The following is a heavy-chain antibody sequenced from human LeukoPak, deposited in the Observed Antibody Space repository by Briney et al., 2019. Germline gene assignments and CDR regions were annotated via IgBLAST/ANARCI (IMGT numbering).Heavy chain of an antibody. CDR1: GFTVCSNC. J-gene: IGHJ4*02. CDR2: ISGSGVST. Sequence: PGGSLRLSCAASGFTVCSNCMSWVRQAPGKGLDWVSAISGSGVSTYYPDSVKGRFTISRDNSKNTLYLQMNSLRAEDTALYYCATYSSSGDYWGQGTLVTVSS. V-gene: IGHV3-23*01. CDR3: ATYSSSGDY. D-gene: IGHD6-13*01.